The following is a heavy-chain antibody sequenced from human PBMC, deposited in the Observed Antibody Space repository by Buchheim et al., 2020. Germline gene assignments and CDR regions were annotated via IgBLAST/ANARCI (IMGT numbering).Heavy chain of an antibody. CDR1: GFTFSSYS. CDR2: ISSSSDSI. J-gene: IGHJ4*02. CDR3: TRGQAAPSDY. V-gene: IGHV3-48*01. Sequence: EVQLVESGGGLVQPGGSLRLSCAASGFTFSSYSMNWVRQAPGKELEWVSYISSSSDSIYYADSVEGRFTISRDNAKNSLYLQMNSLRAEDTAVYYCTRGQAAPSDYWGQGAL. D-gene: IGHD2-15*01.